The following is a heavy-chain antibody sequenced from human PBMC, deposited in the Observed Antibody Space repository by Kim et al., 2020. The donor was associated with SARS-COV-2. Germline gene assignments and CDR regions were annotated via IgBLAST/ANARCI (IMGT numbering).Heavy chain of an antibody. D-gene: IGHD3-9*01. J-gene: IGHJ4*02. CDR1: GFTVYSNY. CDR2: INSGGDT. Sequence: GGSLRLSCAASGFTVYSNYMSWVRQAPGKGLQWVSLINSGGDTHYANSVKGRFTISRHNSKNTVYLQMNSLTTEDTAVYYCSRGGGLAVTMYWGQGALVTVSS. V-gene: IGHV3-53*04. CDR3: SRGGGLAVTMY.